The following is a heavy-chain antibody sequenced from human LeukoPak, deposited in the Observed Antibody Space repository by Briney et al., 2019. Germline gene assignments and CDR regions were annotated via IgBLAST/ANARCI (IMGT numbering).Heavy chain of an antibody. CDR2: INHSGCW. CDR1: GGSFIGYY. D-gene: IGHD3-16*01. CDR3: ATGRCTEKHYDYVWGRRRVFGDVNFFDS. V-gene: IGHV4-34*01. J-gene: IGHJ4*01. Sequence: SETVSLTCAVYGGSFIGYYWRWIRQPPGKGLEWMGEINHSGCWNYNPCLLSGVPISVVTCQNQLSLMVFSVTAADSGVFYCATGRCTEKHYDYVWGRRRVFGDVNFFDSWGHGTLVIVSS.